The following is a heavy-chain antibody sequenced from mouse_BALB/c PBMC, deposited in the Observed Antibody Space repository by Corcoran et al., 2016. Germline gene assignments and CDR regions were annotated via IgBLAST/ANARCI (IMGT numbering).Heavy chain of an antibody. CDR1: GYSTTSGYY. CDR2: ISYDGSN. D-gene: IGHD1-2*01. J-gene: IGHJ3*01. Sequence: DVQLQESGPGLVKPSQSLSLTCSVTGYSTTSGYYWNWIRQFPGNKLEWMGYISYDGSNNYNPSLKNRISITRDTSKNQFFLKLNSVTTEDTATYYCARGTTATAWFAYWGQGTLVTVSA. CDR3: ARGTTATAWFAY. V-gene: IGHV3-6*02.